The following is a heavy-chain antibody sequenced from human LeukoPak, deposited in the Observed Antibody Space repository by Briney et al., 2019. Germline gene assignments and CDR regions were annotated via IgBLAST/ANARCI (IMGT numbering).Heavy chain of an antibody. CDR3: AKRVAVSGIVGPFDY. V-gene: IGHV3-23*01. D-gene: IGHD6-19*01. CDR2: ISRSTETT. CDR1: GFSFSSFA. J-gene: IGHJ4*02. Sequence: GGSLRLSCAVSGFSFSSFALSWVRQAPGKGLEWVSSISRSTETTLYADSVKGRFTISRDNSKNTGFLQMNNLRAEDTAVYYCAKRVAVSGIVGPFDYWGQGTLVTVSS.